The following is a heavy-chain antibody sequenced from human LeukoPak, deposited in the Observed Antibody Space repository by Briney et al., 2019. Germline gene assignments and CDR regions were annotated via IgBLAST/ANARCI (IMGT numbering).Heavy chain of an antibody. J-gene: IGHJ4*02. Sequence: PGRSLRLSCAASGFTFDDYAMHWVRQAPGKGLEWVSGISWNSGSIGYADSVKGRFTISRDNAKNSLYLQMNRLRAEDTALYYCAKDMRRWLQSWSFDYWGQGTLVTVSS. V-gene: IGHV3-9*01. D-gene: IGHD5-24*01. CDR2: ISWNSGSI. CDR3: AKDMRRWLQSWSFDY. CDR1: GFTFDDYA.